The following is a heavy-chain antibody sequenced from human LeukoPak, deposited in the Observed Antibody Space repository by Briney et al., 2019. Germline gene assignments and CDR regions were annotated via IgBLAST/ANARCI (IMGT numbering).Heavy chain of an antibody. CDR1: GFTFSSYG. D-gene: IGHD3-22*01. Sequence: GRSLRLSCAASGFTFSSYGMHWVRQAPGKGLEWVAVISYDGSNKYYADSVKGRFTISRDNSKNTLYLQMNSLRAEDTAVYYCARVSEYDSSGYYYVIGAFDIWGQGTMVTVSS. CDR2: ISYDGSNK. CDR3: ARVSEYDSSGYYYVIGAFDI. V-gene: IGHV3-30*03. J-gene: IGHJ3*02.